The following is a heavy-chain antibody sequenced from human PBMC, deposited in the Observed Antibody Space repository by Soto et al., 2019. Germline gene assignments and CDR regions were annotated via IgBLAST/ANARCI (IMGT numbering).Heavy chain of an antibody. CDR1: GFTFSIYA. Sequence: PGGSLRLSCSASGFTFSIYAMRWVRQAPGKGLEYVSSISTNGGSTDYADSVKGRFTISRDNSKITVYLQMSSLRVEDTAVYYYVKGEYYYDSSGYYPFDYWGQGTLVTVSS. D-gene: IGHD3-22*01. CDR3: VKGEYYYDSSGYYPFDY. CDR2: ISTNGGST. J-gene: IGHJ4*02. V-gene: IGHV3-64D*06.